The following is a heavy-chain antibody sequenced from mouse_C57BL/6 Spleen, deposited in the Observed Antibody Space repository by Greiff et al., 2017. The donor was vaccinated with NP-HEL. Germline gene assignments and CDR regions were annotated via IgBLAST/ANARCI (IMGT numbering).Heavy chain of an antibody. J-gene: IGHJ4*01. CDR2: ISYDGSN. V-gene: IGHV3-6*01. Sequence: EVQLVESGPGLVKPSQSLSLTCSVTGYSITSGYYWNWIRQFPGNKLEWMGYISYDGSNNYNPSLKNRISITRDTSKNQFFLKLNSVTTEDTATYYCARGYDGYYLYYAMDYWGQGTSVTVSS. CDR1: GYSITSGYY. D-gene: IGHD2-3*01. CDR3: ARGYDGYYLYYAMDY.